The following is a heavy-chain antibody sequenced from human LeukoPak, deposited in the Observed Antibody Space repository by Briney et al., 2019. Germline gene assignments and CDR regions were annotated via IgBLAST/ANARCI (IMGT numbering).Heavy chain of an antibody. CDR1: GGSFSGYY. CDR2: INHSGST. Sequence: PSETLSLTCAVYGGSFSGYYWSWIRQPPGKGLEWIGEINHSGSTNCNPSLKSRVTISVDTSKNQFSLKLSSVTAADTAVYYCARGSGSYPFDYWGQGTLVTVSS. J-gene: IGHJ4*02. D-gene: IGHD1-26*01. V-gene: IGHV4-34*01. CDR3: ARGSGSYPFDY.